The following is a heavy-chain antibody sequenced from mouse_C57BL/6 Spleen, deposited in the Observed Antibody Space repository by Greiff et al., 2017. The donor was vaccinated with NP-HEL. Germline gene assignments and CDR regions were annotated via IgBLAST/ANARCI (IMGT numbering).Heavy chain of an antibody. V-gene: IGHV12-3*01. J-gene: IGHJ1*03. Sequence: VKLQESGPGLVKPSQSLFLTCSITGFPITSGYYWIWIRQSPGKPLEWMGYITHSGETFYNPSLQSPISITRETSKNQFFLQLNSVTTEDTAMYYCAGDRDRLGYFDVWGTGTTVTVSS. CDR2: ITHSGET. CDR3: AGDRDRLGYFDV. CDR1: GFPITSGYY.